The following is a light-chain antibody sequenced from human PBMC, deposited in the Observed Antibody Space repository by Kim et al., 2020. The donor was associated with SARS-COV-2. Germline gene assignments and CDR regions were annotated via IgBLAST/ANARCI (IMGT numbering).Light chain of an antibody. Sequence: SSELTQPPSVSVAPGETASIACGGYNIGSKSVHWYQQRPGQAPVLVINYDSDRPSGIPERFSGSNSGNTATLTISRVEVGDEADYYCQVWDSSSDVVFGGGTQLTVL. CDR2: YDS. CDR3: QVWDSSSDVV. V-gene: IGLV3-21*04. CDR1: NIGSKS. J-gene: IGLJ2*01.